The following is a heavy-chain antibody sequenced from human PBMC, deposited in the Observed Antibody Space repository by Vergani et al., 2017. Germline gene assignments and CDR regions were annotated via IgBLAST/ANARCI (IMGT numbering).Heavy chain of an antibody. V-gene: IGHV4-39*01. CDR3: ARHSTVEWLVKLGWIDP. J-gene: IGHJ5*02. CDR1: GASIRSSNYS. Sequence: QLQLQESGPGLVKLSATLSLTCSVSGASIRSSNYSWGWIRQPPGKGLEWIASIYYSGSTYYNPSLKSRVTISVDTSKNQFSLKLSSVTAADTAVYFCARHSTVEWLVKLGWIDPWGQGILVTVSS. D-gene: IGHD6-19*01. CDR2: IYYSGST.